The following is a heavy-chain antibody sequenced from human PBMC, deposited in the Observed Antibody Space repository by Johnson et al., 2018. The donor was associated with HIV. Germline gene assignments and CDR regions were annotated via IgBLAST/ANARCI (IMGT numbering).Heavy chain of an antibody. V-gene: IGHV3-30-3*01. CDR1: GFIFSSYA. Sequence: QVQLVESGGGLVQPGGSLRLSCAVSGFIFSSYAMHWVRQAPGKGLEWVAVISYDGSNKYYADSVKGRFTISRDNSKNTLYLQMNSLRAEDTAVYYCAGGVAVAFDIWGPGTMVTVSS. CDR3: AGGVAVAFDI. CDR2: ISYDGSNK. D-gene: IGHD6-19*01. J-gene: IGHJ3*02.